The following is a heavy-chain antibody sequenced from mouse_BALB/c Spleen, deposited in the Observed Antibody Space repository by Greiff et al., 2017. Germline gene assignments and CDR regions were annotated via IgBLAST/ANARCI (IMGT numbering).Heavy chain of an antibody. J-gene: IGHJ1*01. CDR2: ISSGSSTI. CDR1: GFTFSSFG. Sequence: EVQLVESGGGLVQPGGSRKLSCAASGFTFSSFGMHWVRQAPEKGPEWVAYISSGSSTIYYADTVKGRFTISRDNPKNTLFLQMTSLRSEDTAMYYCARWGGSFDVWGAGTTVTVSS. CDR3: ARWGGSFDV. V-gene: IGHV5-17*02.